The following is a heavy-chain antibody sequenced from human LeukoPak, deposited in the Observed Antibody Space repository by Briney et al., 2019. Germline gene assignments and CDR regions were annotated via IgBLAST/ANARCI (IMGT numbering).Heavy chain of an antibody. CDR3: ARDLEYSSSSGAFDI. V-gene: IGHV3-33*01. Sequence: PGGSLRLSCAASGFIFNNYGMHWVRQAPGKGLEWVAVIWYDGSYKYYADSVKGRFAISRDNSKNTLYLQTNSLRAEDTAMFYCARDLEYSSSSGAFDIWGQGTTVTVSS. CDR1: GFIFNNYG. D-gene: IGHD6-6*01. J-gene: IGHJ3*02. CDR2: IWYDGSYK.